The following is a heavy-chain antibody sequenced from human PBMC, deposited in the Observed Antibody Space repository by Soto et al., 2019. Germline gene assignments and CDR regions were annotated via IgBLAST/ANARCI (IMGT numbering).Heavy chain of an antibody. Sequence: ASVKVSCKASGYTFTSYYMHWVRQAPGQGLEWMGIINPSGGSTSYAQKFQGRVTMTRDTSTSTVYMELSSLRSEDTAVYYCARGVITIVGSVVPGGGMDVWGQGTTVTVSS. V-gene: IGHV1-46*01. D-gene: IGHD3-3*01. CDR1: GYTFTSYY. J-gene: IGHJ6*02. CDR2: INPSGGST. CDR3: ARGVITIVGSVVPGGGMDV.